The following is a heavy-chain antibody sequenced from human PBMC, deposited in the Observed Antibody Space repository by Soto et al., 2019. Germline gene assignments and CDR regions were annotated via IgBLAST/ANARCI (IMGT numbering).Heavy chain of an antibody. D-gene: IGHD6-19*01. J-gene: IGHJ6*02. V-gene: IGHV3-21*01. CDR3: ARDLTVAVAGPGTYYYYGMDV. CDR2: ISSSSSYI. Sequence: EVQLVESGGGLVKPGGSLRLSCAASGFTFSSYSMNWVRQAPGKGLEWVSSISSSSSYIYYADSVKGRFTISRDNAKNSLELQMNSLRAEDTAVYYCARDLTVAVAGPGTYYYYGMDVWGQGTTVTVSS. CDR1: GFTFSSYS.